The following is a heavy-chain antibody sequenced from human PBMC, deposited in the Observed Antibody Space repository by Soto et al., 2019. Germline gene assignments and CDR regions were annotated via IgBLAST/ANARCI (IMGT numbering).Heavy chain of an antibody. J-gene: IGHJ5*02. CDR3: ARASSITIFGVVIMPWFDP. V-gene: IGHV5-51*01. D-gene: IGHD3-3*01. CDR1: GYSFTSYW. Sequence: GESLKISCKGSGYSFTSYWIGWVRQMPGKGLEWMGIIYPGDSDTRYSPSFQGQVTISADKSISTAYLQWSSLKASDTAMYYCARASSITIFGVVIMPWFDPWGQGTLVTVSS. CDR2: IYPGDSDT.